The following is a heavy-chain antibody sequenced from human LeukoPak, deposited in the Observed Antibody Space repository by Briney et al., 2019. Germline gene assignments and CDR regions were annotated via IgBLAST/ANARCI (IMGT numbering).Heavy chain of an antibody. D-gene: IGHD3-10*01. CDR1: GGSISNYY. CDR2: IYYSGST. CDR3: ARGGYYGSGNDFRFDP. V-gene: IGHV4-59*01. Sequence: SETLSLTCTVSGGSISNYYWSWIRQPPGKGLEWIGNIYYSGSTYFKPSLKSRVTISVDTSKNQFPLRLSSVTAADTAVYYCARGGYYGSGNDFRFDPWGQGTLVTVSS. J-gene: IGHJ5*02.